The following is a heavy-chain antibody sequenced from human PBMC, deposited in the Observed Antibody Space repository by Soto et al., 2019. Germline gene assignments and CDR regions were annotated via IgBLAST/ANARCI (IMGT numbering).Heavy chain of an antibody. CDR3: ARVGLSGGAWYFDL. Sequence: PSETLSLTCAVSGDSISSNYWSWIRQPPGKGLEWIGYNTNYNPSLKRRATISVDMSKNQFSLNLNSMTAADSAVYFCARVGLSGGAWYFDLWGQGTLVTVSS. CDR2: NT. CDR1: GDSISSNY. D-gene: IGHD2-21*02. V-gene: IGHV4-4*08. J-gene: IGHJ4*02.